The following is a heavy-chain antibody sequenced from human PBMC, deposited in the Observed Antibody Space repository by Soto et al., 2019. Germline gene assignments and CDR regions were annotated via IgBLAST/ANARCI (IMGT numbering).Heavy chain of an antibody. CDR1: GSTLSSHW. V-gene: IGHV3-7*05. Sequence: EVQLVESGGGLVQPGGSLRPSCVISGSTLSSHWMTWVRQAPGKGLEWVASINQDGFGKHYLDSVKGRFTISRDTAKSSLYLQMDSLRVEDTAVYYCAKDHGSGSYPYWGQGTLVTVS. D-gene: IGHD1-26*01. CDR2: INQDGFGK. CDR3: AKDHGSGSYPY. J-gene: IGHJ4*02.